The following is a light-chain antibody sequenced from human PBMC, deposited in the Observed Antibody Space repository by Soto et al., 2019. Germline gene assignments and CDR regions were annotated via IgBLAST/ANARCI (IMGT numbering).Light chain of an antibody. Sequence: DIQMTQSPSTLSGSVGDRVTITCRASQTISSWLAWYQQKPGKAPKLLLYKASTLKSGVPSRFSGSGSGTEFTLTISSLQPDDFATYYCQQYNSYTWTFGQGTKVDIK. CDR1: QTISSW. CDR3: QQYNSYTWT. V-gene: IGKV1-5*03. CDR2: KAS. J-gene: IGKJ1*01.